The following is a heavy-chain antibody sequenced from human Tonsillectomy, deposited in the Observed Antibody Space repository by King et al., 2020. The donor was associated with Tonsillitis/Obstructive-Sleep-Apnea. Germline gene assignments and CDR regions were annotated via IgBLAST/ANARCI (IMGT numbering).Heavy chain of an antibody. CDR1: VFTFSDYY. D-gene: IGHD2-2*01. CDR3: ARARGYQLHPYYYMDV. J-gene: IGHJ6*03. V-gene: IGHV3-11*05. CDR2: ISSSSSYT. Sequence: VQLVESGGGLVKPGGSLRLSCAASVFTFSDYYMSGIRQAPRKGLEWVSYISSSSSYTNYADPVTGRFTNSRYNAKNSLYLQMNSLRAEDTAVYYCARARGYQLHPYYYMDVWGKGTTVTVSS.